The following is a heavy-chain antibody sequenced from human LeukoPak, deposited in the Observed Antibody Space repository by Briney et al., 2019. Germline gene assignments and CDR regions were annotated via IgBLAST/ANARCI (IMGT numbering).Heavy chain of an antibody. V-gene: IGHV3-20*01. CDR3: ARERYLFKVRSDGDDFDI. Sequence: RPGGSLRLSCAASGFTFGDYGMSWVRQAPGKGLEWVSGINWNGGSTGYADSVKGRFTISRDNAKNSLYLQMNSLRAEDTALYHCARERYLFKVRSDGDDFDIWGQGTMVTVSS. CDR2: INWNGGST. CDR1: GFTFGDYG. D-gene: IGHD3-16*01. J-gene: IGHJ3*02.